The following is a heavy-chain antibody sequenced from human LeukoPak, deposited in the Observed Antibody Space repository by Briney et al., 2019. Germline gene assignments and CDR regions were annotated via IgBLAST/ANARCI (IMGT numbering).Heavy chain of an antibody. CDR1: GYTFTGYY. J-gene: IGHJ4*02. D-gene: IGHD3-3*01. CDR3: ARGQMYYDFWSGYGD. Sequence: ASVKVSCKASGYTFTGYYMHWVRQAPGQGLEWMGWINPNSGGTNYAQKFQGRVTMTRDTSISTVYMELSSLRSEDTAVYYCARGQMYYDFWSGYGDWGQGTLVTVSS. CDR2: INPNSGGT. V-gene: IGHV1-2*02.